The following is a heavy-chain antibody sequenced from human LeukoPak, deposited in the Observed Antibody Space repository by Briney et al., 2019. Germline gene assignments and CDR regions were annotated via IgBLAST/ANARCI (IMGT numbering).Heavy chain of an antibody. V-gene: IGHV3-74*01. CDR3: VRDMRSGDY. Sequence: GGSLRLSCAASGFTFSRYCMHWVRQAPGKGLVWVSRICEDGSIGNYADSVKGRFTISRDNAKNTVCLQMNSLRAEDTGIYYCVRDMRSGDYWGQGTLVSVSS. D-gene: IGHD3-10*01. J-gene: IGHJ4*02. CDR2: ICEDGSIG. CDR1: GFTFSRYC.